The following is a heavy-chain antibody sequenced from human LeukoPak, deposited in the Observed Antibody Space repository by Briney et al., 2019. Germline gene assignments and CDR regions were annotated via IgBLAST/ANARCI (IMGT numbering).Heavy chain of an antibody. D-gene: IGHD2-15*01. J-gene: IGHJ6*02. CDR1: GGSISSGDYY. V-gene: IGHV4-30-4*01. CDR3: ARVVGIDYGMDV. CDR2: IYYSGST. Sequence: PSETLSLTCTVSGGSISSGDYYWSWIRQPPGKGLEWIGYIYYSGSTYYNPSLKSRVTISVDTSKIQFSLKLSSVTAADTAVYYCARVVGIDYGMDVWGQGTTVTVSS.